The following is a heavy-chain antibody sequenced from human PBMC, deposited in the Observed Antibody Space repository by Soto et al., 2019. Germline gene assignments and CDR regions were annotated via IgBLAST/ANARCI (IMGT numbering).Heavy chain of an antibody. Sequence: SETLSLTCTVSGGSISSYYWSWIRQPPGKGLEWIGYIYYSGSTNYNPSLKSRVTISVDTSKNQFSLKLSSVTAADTAVYYCARALSYYDFWSGYYHYYYYYYVDVWGKGTTVTVSS. V-gene: IGHV4-59*01. D-gene: IGHD3-3*01. J-gene: IGHJ6*03. CDR2: IYYSGST. CDR3: ARALSYYDFWSGYYHYYYYYYVDV. CDR1: GGSISSYY.